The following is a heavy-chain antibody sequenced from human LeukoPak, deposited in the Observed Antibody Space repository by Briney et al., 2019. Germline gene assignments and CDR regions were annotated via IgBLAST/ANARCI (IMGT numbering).Heavy chain of an antibody. D-gene: IGHD6-19*01. V-gene: IGHV3-23*01. CDR3: AKDLRGGIAVAGTSDY. Sequence: GGSLRLSCAASGFTFRSYAMSWVRQAPGKGLEWFSAISGSGGSTYYADSAKGGFTISRDNSKNTLYLQMNSLRAEDTAVYYCAKDLRGGIAVAGTSDYWGQGTLVTVSS. J-gene: IGHJ4*02. CDR1: GFTFRSYA. CDR2: ISGSGGST.